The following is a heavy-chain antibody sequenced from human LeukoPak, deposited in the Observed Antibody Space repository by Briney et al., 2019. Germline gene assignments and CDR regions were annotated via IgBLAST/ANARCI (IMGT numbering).Heavy chain of an antibody. CDR3: ARLSIRRRGGAFDI. V-gene: IGHV4-59*08. Sequence: SETLSLTCTVSGGSISSYYWSWLRQPPGKGLEWIGYIYYSGSTNYNPSLKSRVTISVDTSKNQFSLKLSSVTAADTAVYYCARLSIRRRGGAFDIWGQGTMVTVSS. D-gene: IGHD2-21*01. CDR1: GGSISSYY. J-gene: IGHJ3*02. CDR2: IYYSGST.